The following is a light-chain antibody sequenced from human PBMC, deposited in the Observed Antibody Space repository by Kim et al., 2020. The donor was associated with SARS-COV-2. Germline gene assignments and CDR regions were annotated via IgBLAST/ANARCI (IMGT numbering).Light chain of an antibody. J-gene: IGKJ2*01. CDR2: GAS. V-gene: IGKV3-20*01. CDR3: PQYGSQPMYT. Sequence: EIVLTQSPGTLSLSPGERATLSCRASQSVSSSYLAWYQQKHGQAPRLLINGASSRATGIPGRFSGSGSGTGFNTNISSLEPEDFAVYYCPQYGSQPMYTFGQGTKLEI. CDR1: QSVSSSY.